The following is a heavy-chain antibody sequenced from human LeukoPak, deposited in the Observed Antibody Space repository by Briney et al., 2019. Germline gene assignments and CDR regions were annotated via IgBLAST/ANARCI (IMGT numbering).Heavy chain of an antibody. V-gene: IGHV3-30-3*01. D-gene: IGHD6-13*01. CDR2: ISYDGSNK. J-gene: IGHJ6*02. CDR3: ARDRQLRDYYYGMDV. Sequence: GGSLRLSCAASGFTFSSYAMHWVRQAPGKGLEWVAVISYDGSNKYYADSVKGRFTISRDNSKNTLYLQMNSLRAEDTAVYYCARDRQLRDYYYGMDVWGQGTTVTVSS. CDR1: GFTFSSYA.